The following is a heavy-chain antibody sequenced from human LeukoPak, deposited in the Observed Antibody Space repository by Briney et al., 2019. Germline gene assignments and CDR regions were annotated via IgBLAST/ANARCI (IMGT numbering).Heavy chain of an antibody. D-gene: IGHD2-21*02. Sequence: ASVKVSCKASGYTFTNYGISWVRQAPGQGLEWMAWISAHNGETRYAPNFQRRVILTTDKYSTTAYMELRNLQSDDTAVYYCARDACVSCGGDCCHDPWGQGTLVTVSS. CDR2: ISAHNGET. CDR3: ARDACVSCGGDCCHDP. J-gene: IGHJ5*02. CDR1: GYTFTNYG. V-gene: IGHV1-18*01.